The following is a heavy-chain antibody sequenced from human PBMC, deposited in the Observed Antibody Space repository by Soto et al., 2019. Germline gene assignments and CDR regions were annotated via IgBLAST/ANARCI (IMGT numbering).Heavy chain of an antibody. D-gene: IGHD2-15*01. V-gene: IGHV1-69*13. CDR1: GGTFSSYA. CDR2: IIPIFGTA. CDR3: ARDRSDIAQRGGMDV. Sequence: SVKVSCKASGGTFSSYAVSWVRQAPGQGLEWMGGIIPIFGTANYAQKFQGRVTITADESTSTAYMELSSLRSEDTAVYYCARDRSDIAQRGGMDVWGQGTTVTVSS. J-gene: IGHJ6*02.